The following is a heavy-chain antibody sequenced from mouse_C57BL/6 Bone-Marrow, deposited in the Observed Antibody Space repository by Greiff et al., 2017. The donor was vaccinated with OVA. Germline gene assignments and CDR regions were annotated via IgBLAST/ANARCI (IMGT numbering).Heavy chain of an antibody. V-gene: IGHV1-61*01. CDR2: IYPSDSET. Sequence: VQLQQPGAELVRPGSSVKLSCKASGYTFPSYWLDWVKQRPGQGLELIGNIYPSDSETHYNHTFKDKATLTVDKHSSTAYMQLSSLTSEDSAVYYCARLDTTVVGDYWGQGTTLTVSS. CDR3: ARLDTTVVGDY. CDR1: GYTFPSYW. D-gene: IGHD1-1*01. J-gene: IGHJ2*01.